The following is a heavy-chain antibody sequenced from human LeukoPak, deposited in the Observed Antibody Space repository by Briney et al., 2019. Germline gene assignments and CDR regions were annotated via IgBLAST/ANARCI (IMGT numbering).Heavy chain of an antibody. J-gene: IGHJ4*02. V-gene: IGHV5-51*01. CDR2: IYPGDSDA. D-gene: IGHD1-1*01. CDR3: ARSSTGTTYVDY. Sequence: GESLQISCKGSGYHFTNYWIGWVRQMPGKGLEWMGIIYPGDSDARYSPSFQGQVTISADKSISTAYLQWSSLKASDTAMHYCARSSTGTTYVDYWGQGTLVTVSS. CDR1: GYHFTNYW.